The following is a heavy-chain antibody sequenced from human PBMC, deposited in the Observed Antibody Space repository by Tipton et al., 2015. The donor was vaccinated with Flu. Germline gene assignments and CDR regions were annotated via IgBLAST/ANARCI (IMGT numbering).Heavy chain of an antibody. CDR1: GGPFSSYA. D-gene: IGHD3-10*01. Sequence: QLVQSGAEVKKPGSSVKVSCKASGGPFSSYAINWVRQAPGQGLEWTGGIIPILGTEDYAQKFQGRVTITADESTKTAYMELNSLRSEDTAVYYCAVPTMTVFSSSRGYWGQGTLVTVSS. CDR3: AVPTMTVFSSSRGY. J-gene: IGHJ4*02. V-gene: IGHV1-69*01. CDR2: IIPILGTE.